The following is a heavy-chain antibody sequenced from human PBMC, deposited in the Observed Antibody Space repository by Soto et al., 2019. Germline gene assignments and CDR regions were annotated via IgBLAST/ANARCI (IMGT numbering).Heavy chain of an antibody. V-gene: IGHV3-9*01. D-gene: IGHD6-19*01. CDR2: ISWNSGSI. Sequence: EVQLVESGGGLVQPGRSLRLSCAASGFTFDDYAMHWVRQAPGKGLEWVSGISWNSGSIGYADSVKGRFTISRDNAKNSPYLQMNSLRAEDTALYYCAKGHSSGWYGVDYWGQGTLVTVSS. J-gene: IGHJ4*02. CDR1: GFTFDDYA. CDR3: AKGHSSGWYGVDY.